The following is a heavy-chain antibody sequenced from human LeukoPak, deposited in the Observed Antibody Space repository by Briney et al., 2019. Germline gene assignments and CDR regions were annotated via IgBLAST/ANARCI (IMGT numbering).Heavy chain of an antibody. CDR3: ARDYAKLGYCSGSSCPDAFDV. D-gene: IGHD2-2*03. CDR1: GFTFSSYS. CDR2: ISRSTSYI. J-gene: IGHJ3*01. Sequence: GGSLRLSCTASGFTFSSYSLNWVRQAPGKGLEWVSSISRSTSYIYYADSVKGRFTISRDNAKNSLYLQMSSLRAEDTAVYYCARDYAKLGYCSGSSCPDAFDVWGQGTVVTVSS. V-gene: IGHV3-21*01.